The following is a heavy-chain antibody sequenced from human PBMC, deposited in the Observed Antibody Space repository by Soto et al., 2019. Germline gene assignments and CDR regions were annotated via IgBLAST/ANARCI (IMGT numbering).Heavy chain of an antibody. J-gene: IGHJ6*02. CDR1: GFTFSSYS. Sequence: PGGSLRLSCAASGFTFSSYSMNWVRQAPGKGLEWVSSISSSSSYIYYADSVKGRFTISRDNAKNSLYLQMNSLRAVDTAVYYCARGSINYYDSSGYLPYYYGMDVWGQGTTVTVYS. D-gene: IGHD3-22*01. CDR2: ISSSSSYI. CDR3: ARGSINYYDSSGYLPYYYGMDV. V-gene: IGHV3-21*01.